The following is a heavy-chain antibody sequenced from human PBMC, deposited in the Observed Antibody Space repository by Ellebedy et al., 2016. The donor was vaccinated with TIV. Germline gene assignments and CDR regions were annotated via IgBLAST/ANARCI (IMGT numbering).Heavy chain of an antibody. D-gene: IGHD2-15*01. CDR1: GFTFSDYT. Sequence: GESLKISCAASGFTFSDYTMNWVRQAPGKGLEWVAVISYDGSNKYYADSVKGRFTISRDNSKNTLYLHMNSLRAEDTAVYYCARDLSHIVVVVAALDYWGQGTLVTVSS. CDR3: ARDLSHIVVVVAALDY. CDR2: ISYDGSNK. V-gene: IGHV3-30-3*01. J-gene: IGHJ4*02.